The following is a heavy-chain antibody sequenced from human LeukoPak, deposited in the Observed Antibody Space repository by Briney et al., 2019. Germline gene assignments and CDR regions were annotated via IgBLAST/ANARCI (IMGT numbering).Heavy chain of an antibody. V-gene: IGHV4-31*03. J-gene: IGHJ5*02. D-gene: IGHD3-22*01. CDR2: ISGSGST. CDR1: GDSISRGGDY. CDR3: ARDHLGEHMIVVTTHNWFDP. Sequence: SQTLSLTCSVSGDSISRGGDYWTWIRQHPEKGLEWIGYISGSGSTYYSPSLRSRVTVSADTSKNQFSLKLTSVTAADTAVFYCARDHLGEHMIVVTTHNWFDPWGQGTLVTVSS.